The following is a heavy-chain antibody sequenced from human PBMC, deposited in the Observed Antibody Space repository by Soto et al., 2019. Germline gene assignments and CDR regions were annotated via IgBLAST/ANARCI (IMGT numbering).Heavy chain of an antibody. CDR1: GFTFSSYA. CDR3: ASIPIVVVPAAPHYYYYYMDV. CDR2: ISGSGGST. J-gene: IGHJ6*03. Sequence: GGSLRLACAASGFTFSSYAMSWVRQAPGKGLEWVSAISGSGGSTYYADSVKGRFTISRDNSKNTLYLQMNSLRAEDTAVYYSASIPIVVVPAAPHYYYYYMDVWGKGTTVTVSS. V-gene: IGHV3-23*01. D-gene: IGHD2-2*01.